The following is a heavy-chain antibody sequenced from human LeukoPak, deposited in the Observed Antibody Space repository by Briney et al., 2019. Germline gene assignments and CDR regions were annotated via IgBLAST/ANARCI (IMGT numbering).Heavy chain of an antibody. CDR3: SRVTGYGIGAYFYY. CDR2: SNPNRGGT. Sequence: ASVKVSCKASGYTFTGYYMHWVRQAPGQVLEWMGWSNPNRGGTDYAQKFQGRATMTRETSISPAYMGLSRLRADGPPGYHWSRVTGYGIGAYFYYWGQGTLVTVSS. J-gene: IGHJ4*02. CDR1: GYTFTGYY. V-gene: IGHV1-2*02. D-gene: IGHD6-13*01.